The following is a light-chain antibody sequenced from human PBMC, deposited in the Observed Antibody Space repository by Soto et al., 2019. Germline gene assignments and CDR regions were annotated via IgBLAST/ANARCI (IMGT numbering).Light chain of an antibody. CDR1: QSLSSS. Sequence: TQSPATLSASPGEGATLSCRASQSLSSSLAWYQQKPGQAPRLLIYAASTRATGVPARFSGSGSGTEFTLTISSLQPEDFATYYCQQLNSYPLITFGQGTRLEIK. J-gene: IGKJ5*01. CDR3: QQLNSYPLIT. CDR2: AAS. V-gene: IGKV3-15*01.